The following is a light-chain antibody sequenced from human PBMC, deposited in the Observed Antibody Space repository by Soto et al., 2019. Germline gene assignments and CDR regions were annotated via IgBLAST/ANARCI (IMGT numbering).Light chain of an antibody. J-gene: IGLJ2*01. V-gene: IGLV2-8*01. Sequence: QAALTQPPSASGSPGQSVTISCTGTSSDVGGYIFVSWYQQRPGKVPRLMIYEVDKRPSGVPDRFSGSKSGNTASLTVSGLQAEDEADYYCSSFAGSNSVIFGGGTKLTVL. CDR1: SSDVGGYIF. CDR2: EVD. CDR3: SSFAGSNSVI.